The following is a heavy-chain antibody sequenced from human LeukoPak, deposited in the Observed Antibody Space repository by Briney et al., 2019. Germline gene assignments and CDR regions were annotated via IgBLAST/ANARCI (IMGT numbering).Heavy chain of an antibody. V-gene: IGHV3-23*01. J-gene: IGHJ4*02. CDR2: ISGSGGST. CDR3: AKGGYSYGSKFDY. D-gene: IGHD5-18*01. Sequence: GGSLRLSCAASGFTFSSDAMRWVRQAPGKGLEWVSAISGSGGSTYYADSVKGRFTISRDNSKNTLYLQMNSLRAEDTAVYYCAKGGYSYGSKFDYWGQGTLVTVSS. CDR1: GFTFSSDA.